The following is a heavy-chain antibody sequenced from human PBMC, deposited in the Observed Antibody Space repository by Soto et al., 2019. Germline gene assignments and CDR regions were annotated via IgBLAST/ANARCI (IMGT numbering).Heavy chain of an antibody. V-gene: IGHV4-61*01. Sequence: PSETLSLTCTVSGGSVSSGSYYWSWIRQPPGKGLEWIGYIYYSGSTNYNPSLKSRVTISVDTSKNQFSLKLSSVTAADTAVYYCARGVYSSSSPKFDPWGQGTLVTVSS. CDR1: GGSVSSGSYY. CDR2: IYYSGST. D-gene: IGHD6-6*01. J-gene: IGHJ5*02. CDR3: ARGVYSSSSPKFDP.